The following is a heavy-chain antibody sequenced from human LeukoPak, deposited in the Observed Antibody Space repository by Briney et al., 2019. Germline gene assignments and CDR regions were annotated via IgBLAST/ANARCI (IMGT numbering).Heavy chain of an antibody. Sequence: GESLKISCQGSGYSFTSYWIAWVRQMPGKGLEWMGIIYPGDSETRYSPSFQGQVTISVDKSISTAYLQWSSLKASDTAMYHCARRLYYGSSLNYFDYWGQGTLVTVSS. CDR1: GYSFTSYW. CDR2: IYPGDSET. V-gene: IGHV5-51*01. D-gene: IGHD3-10*01. J-gene: IGHJ4*02. CDR3: ARRLYYGSSLNYFDY.